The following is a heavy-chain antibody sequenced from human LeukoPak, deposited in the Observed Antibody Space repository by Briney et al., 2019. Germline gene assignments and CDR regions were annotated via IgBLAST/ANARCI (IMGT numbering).Heavy chain of an antibody. CDR2: IYPGDSDT. CDR1: GYSFTSYW. J-gene: IGHJ4*02. D-gene: IGHD3-22*01. CDR3: ARPRGYYDSSGPFDY. Sequence: GESRKISCKGSGYSFTSYWMGLVRQMPVKGLEWMGIIYPGDSDTRYSPSFQGQVTISADKSISTACLQWSSLKASDTAMYYCARPRGYYDSSGPFDYWGQGTLVTVSS. V-gene: IGHV5-51*01.